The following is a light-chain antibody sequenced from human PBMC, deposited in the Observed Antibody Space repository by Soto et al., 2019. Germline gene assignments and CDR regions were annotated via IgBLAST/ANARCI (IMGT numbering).Light chain of an antibody. V-gene: IGKV3-15*01. CDR1: QSLRSS. J-gene: IGKJ1*01. CDR2: DAS. CDR3: QQYNNWPQT. Sequence: MTQSPDTLSLSLGDSATLSCRASQSLRSSLAWYQQKPGQAPRLLIYDASTRATGIPARFSGSGSGTDFTLTISGLQSEDFAVYYCQQYNNWPQTVGQGTKV.